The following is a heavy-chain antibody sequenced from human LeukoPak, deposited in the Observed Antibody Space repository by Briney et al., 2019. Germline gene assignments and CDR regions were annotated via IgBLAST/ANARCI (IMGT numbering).Heavy chain of an antibody. CDR1: GFTFSSYG. Sequence: GSLRLSRATSGFTFSSYGMLWVRQAPGKGLEWVAFIRYDGSNKYYADSVKGRFTISRDNSKNTLYLQMNSLRAEDTAVYYRAKKSGGGAQPFDIWGQGTMVTVSS. CDR3: AKKSGGGAQPFDI. V-gene: IGHV3-30*02. D-gene: IGHD2-15*01. CDR2: IRYDGSNK. J-gene: IGHJ3*02.